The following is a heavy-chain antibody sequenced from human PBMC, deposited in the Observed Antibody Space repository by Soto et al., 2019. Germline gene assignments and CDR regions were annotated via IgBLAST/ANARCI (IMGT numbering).Heavy chain of an antibody. CDR3: ARGSQNFWMREDAFDI. Sequence: EVQLVESGGGQVKPGGSLRLSCAASGFSFSTYSMNWVLQAPGKGLEWVSAIHSSSRYIYYADSVKGRFTISRDNAKNSLFLQMSSLRAEDTAVYYCARGSQNFWMREDAFDIWGQGTMVSVS. J-gene: IGHJ3*02. CDR1: GFSFSTYS. CDR2: IHSSSRYI. D-gene: IGHD3-3*01. V-gene: IGHV3-21*01.